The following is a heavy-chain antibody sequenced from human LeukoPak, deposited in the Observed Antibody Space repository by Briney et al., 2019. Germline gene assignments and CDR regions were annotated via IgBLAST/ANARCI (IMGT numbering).Heavy chain of an antibody. J-gene: IGHJ6*02. Sequence: SETLSLTCTVSGGSISSYYWSWIRQPPGKGLEWIGYIYYSGSTNYNPSLKSRVIISVDMSKNQFSLKVSSVTAADTAVYYCARHGRGYYNGMDVWGQGTTVTVSS. D-gene: IGHD3-10*01. CDR2: IYYSGST. V-gene: IGHV4-59*08. CDR1: GGSISSYY. CDR3: ARHGRGYYNGMDV.